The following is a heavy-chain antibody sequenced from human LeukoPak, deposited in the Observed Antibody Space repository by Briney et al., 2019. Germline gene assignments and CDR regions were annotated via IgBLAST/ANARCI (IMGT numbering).Heavy chain of an antibody. Sequence: PGGSLRLSCAASGFTFSTYAMSWLRQAPGKGREWVSVIYGWGGNTYYADSVKARFPISRDNSKNTLYLQKSSLKAEDTAIYYCAKGLGLDLWTAGWGALDYWGHGNLVTVSS. CDR2: IYGWGGNT. D-gene: IGHD3/OR15-3a*01. CDR1: GFTFSTYA. J-gene: IGHJ4*01. V-gene: IGHV3-23*01. CDR3: AKGLGLDLWTAGWGALDY.